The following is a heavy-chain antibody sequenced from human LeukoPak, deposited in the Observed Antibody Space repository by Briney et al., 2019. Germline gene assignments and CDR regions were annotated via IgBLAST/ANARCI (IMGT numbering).Heavy chain of an antibody. CDR3: ASELRGAARPYPYYYYYYYMDV. Sequence: SVKVSCKASGGTFSSYAISWVRQAPGQGLEWMGGIIPIFGTANYAQKFQGRVTITADKSTSTASVELSSLRSEDTAVYYCASELRGAARPYPYYYYYYYMDVWGKGTTVTVSS. CDR2: IIPIFGTA. J-gene: IGHJ6*03. D-gene: IGHD6-6*01. CDR1: GGTFSSYA. V-gene: IGHV1-69*06.